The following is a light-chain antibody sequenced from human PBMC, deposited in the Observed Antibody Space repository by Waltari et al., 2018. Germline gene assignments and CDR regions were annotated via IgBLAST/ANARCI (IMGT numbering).Light chain of an antibody. CDR2: KAF. CDR1: QSISNW. CDR3: QQYNIWPYT. Sequence: DIQLTLSPSTLSASVGDRVPITCRASQSISNWLAWYQQKPGKATKVLIYKAFTLQSGVPSRFSGSGSETEFSLTISSLQPDDFATYYCQQYNIWPYTFGQGTTLEI. J-gene: IGKJ2*01. V-gene: IGKV1-5*03.